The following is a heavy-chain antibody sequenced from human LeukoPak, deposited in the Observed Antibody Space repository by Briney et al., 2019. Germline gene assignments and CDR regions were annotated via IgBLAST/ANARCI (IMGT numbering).Heavy chain of an antibody. CDR1: GGSISSYY. V-gene: IGHV4-59*01. J-gene: IGHJ3*02. D-gene: IGHD1-26*01. CDR3: ARDRVLSGSYSDAFDI. CDR2: IYYSGST. Sequence: PSETLSLTCTVSGGSISSYYWSWIQQPPGKGLEWIGYIYYSGSTNYNPSLKSRVTISVDTSKNQFSLKLSSVTAADTAVYYCARDRVLSGSYSDAFDIWGQGTMVTVSS.